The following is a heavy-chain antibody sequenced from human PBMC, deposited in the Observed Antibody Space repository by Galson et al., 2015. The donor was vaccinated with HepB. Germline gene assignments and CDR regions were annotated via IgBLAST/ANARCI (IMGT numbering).Heavy chain of an antibody. J-gene: IGHJ3*02. D-gene: IGHD1-26*01. CDR3: ASNSGGYWLDAFDI. Sequence: SLRLSCAASGFTFSSYGMHWVRQAPGKGLEWVAVIWYDGSNKYYADSVKGRFTISRDNSKNTLYLQMNSLRAEDTAVYYCASNSGGYWLDAFDIWGQGTMVTVSS. CDR1: GFTFSSYG. CDR2: IWYDGSNK. V-gene: IGHV3-33*08.